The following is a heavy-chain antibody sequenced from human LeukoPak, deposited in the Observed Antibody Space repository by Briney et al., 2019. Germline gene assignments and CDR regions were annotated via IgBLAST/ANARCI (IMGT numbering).Heavy chain of an antibody. CDR1: GATFSSYT. Sequence: SVKVSCKASGATFSSYTISWVRQAPGQGLEWMGRIIPILGIANYAQKFQGRVTITADKSTSTAYMELSSLRPEDTAVYYCARAPPDTAMVAWFDPWGQGTLVTVSS. CDR2: IIPILGIA. J-gene: IGHJ5*02. CDR3: ARAPPDTAMVAWFDP. V-gene: IGHV1-69*02. D-gene: IGHD5-18*01.